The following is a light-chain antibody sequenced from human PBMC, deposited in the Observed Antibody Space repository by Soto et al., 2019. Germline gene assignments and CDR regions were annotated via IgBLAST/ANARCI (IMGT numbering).Light chain of an antibody. V-gene: IGKV3-20*01. CDR3: QQYGRT. CDR1: QSVSSSY. J-gene: IGKJ1*01. Sequence: EIVLTQSPGTLSLSPGERGTLSCRASQSVSSSYLAWYQQKPGQAPRLLIYAASSRATGIPDRFSGSGSGTDFTLSISRLEPEDFAVYYCQQYGRTFGQGTKLEIK. CDR2: AAS.